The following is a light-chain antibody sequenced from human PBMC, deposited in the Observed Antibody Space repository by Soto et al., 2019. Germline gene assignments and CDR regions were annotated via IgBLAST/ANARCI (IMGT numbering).Light chain of an antibody. V-gene: IGKV1-5*03. Sequence: DIQMTQSPSTLSASVGDTVTITCRASQSFSTWLAWYQQKPGRAPKLLIYKASTLESGVPARFSGSGSGTEFTLTISSLQPDDFATYYCQHYSTVWAFGQGTKVDIK. J-gene: IGKJ1*01. CDR1: QSFSTW. CDR2: KAS. CDR3: QHYSTVWA.